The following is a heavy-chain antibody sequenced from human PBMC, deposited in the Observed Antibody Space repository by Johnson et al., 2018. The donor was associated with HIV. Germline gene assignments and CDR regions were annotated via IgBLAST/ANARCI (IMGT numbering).Heavy chain of an antibody. CDR2: ISWNGGTT. CDR1: GFTFDNYG. D-gene: IGHD1-1*01. Sequence: VQLVESGGGVVRPGGSLRLSCAASGFTFDNYGMTWVRQAPGKGLEWVSGISWNGGTTGYADSVKGRFTISKDSSKNTLYLQMNSLRAEDTAVYYCAITSRTDAFDIWGQGTMVTVSS. V-gene: IGHV3-20*04. CDR3: AITSRTDAFDI. J-gene: IGHJ3*02.